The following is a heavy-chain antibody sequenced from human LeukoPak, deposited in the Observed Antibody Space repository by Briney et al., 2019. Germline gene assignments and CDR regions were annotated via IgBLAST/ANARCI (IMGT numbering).Heavy chain of an antibody. Sequence: GGSLRLSCAASGFTFSSYAMHWVRQAPGKGLEYVSAISSNGGSTYYANSVKGRFTISRDNSKNTLYLQMGSLRAEDMAVYYCARVVGSSLADDYFDYWGQGTLVTVSS. CDR1: GFTFSSYA. CDR2: ISSNGGST. V-gene: IGHV3-64*01. J-gene: IGHJ4*02. D-gene: IGHD6-6*01. CDR3: ARVVGSSLADDYFDY.